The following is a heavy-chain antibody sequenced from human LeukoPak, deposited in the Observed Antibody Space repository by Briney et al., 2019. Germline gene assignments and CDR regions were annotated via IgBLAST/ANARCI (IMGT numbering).Heavy chain of an antibody. D-gene: IGHD3-22*01. V-gene: IGHV3-30*04. CDR2: ISYDGSNK. CDR1: GFTFSSYA. Sequence: PGGSLRLSCAASGFTFSSYAMHWVRQAPGKGLEWVAVISYDGSNKYYADSVKGRFTISRDNSKNTLYPQMNSLRAEDTAVYYCARDTYYYDSSGYYDNWFDPWGQGTLVTVSS. CDR3: ARDTYYYDSSGYYDNWFDP. J-gene: IGHJ5*02.